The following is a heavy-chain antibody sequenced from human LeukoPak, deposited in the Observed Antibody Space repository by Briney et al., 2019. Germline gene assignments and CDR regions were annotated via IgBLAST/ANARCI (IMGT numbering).Heavy chain of an antibody. J-gene: IGHJ4*02. CDR2: ISASGGNS. CDR3: ARDIELSC. Sequence: PGGSLRLSCAASGFIFNNYVMNWVRQASGRGLEWVSLISASGGNSYYADSVKGRFTVSRDSSKNTLHLQMNSLRAEDTAVYYCARDIELSCWGQGTLVTVSS. CDR1: GFIFNNYV. D-gene: IGHD1-26*01. V-gene: IGHV3-23*01.